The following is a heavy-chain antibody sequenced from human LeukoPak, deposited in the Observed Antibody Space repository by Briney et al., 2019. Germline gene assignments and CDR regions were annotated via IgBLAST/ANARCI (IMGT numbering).Heavy chain of an antibody. D-gene: IGHD1-26*01. CDR1: GGSISTFH. CDR3: ARSDGIVGEEAWFDP. J-gene: IGHJ5*02. CDR2: IFSSDIT. V-gene: IGHV4-4*09. Sequence: SETLSLTCSVSGGSISTFHWHWIRQPPGKGLEWVGYIFSSDITNYNPSLRSRVTISVDTSKNQFSLKLRSVTAADTAVYFCARSDGIVGEEAWFDPWGQGTLVTVSS.